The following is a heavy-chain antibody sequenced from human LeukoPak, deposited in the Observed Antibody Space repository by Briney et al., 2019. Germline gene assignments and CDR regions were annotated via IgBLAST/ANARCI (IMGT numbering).Heavy chain of an antibody. Sequence: GGSLRLSCAASGFTFSNYGMHWVRQAPGKGLEWEAVVSYDGTNKYYADSVKGRFTISRDNSKNTLYLQMNSLRAEDTAVYYCARGTEDYGGSPDATIRRPFAIWGQGTMVTVST. CDR1: GFTFSNYG. CDR3: ARGTEDYGGSPDATIRRPFAI. CDR2: VSYDGTNK. V-gene: IGHV3-30*03. D-gene: IGHD4-23*01. J-gene: IGHJ3*02.